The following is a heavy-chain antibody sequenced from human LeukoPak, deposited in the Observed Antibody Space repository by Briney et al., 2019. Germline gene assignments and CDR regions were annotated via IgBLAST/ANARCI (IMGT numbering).Heavy chain of an antibody. CDR3: ARGSHYYDSSGYYDAFDI. D-gene: IGHD3-22*01. CDR1: GGSISSYY. Sequence: PSETLSLTCTVSGGSISSYYWSWIRQPPGKGLEWIGYIHYSGSTNYNPSLKSRVTISVDTSKNQFSLKLSSVTAADTAVYYCARGSHYYDSSGYYDAFDIWGQGTMVTVSS. V-gene: IGHV4-59*01. CDR2: IHYSGST. J-gene: IGHJ3*02.